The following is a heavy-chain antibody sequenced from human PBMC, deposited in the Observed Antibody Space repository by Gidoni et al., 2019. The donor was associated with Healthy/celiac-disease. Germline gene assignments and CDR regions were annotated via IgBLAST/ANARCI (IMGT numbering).Heavy chain of an antibody. CDR2: IYHSGST. D-gene: IGHD3-10*01. Sequence: QVQLQESGPGLVKPSGTLSLTCAVSGGSISSSNWWSWVRQPPGKGLEWIGEIYHSGSTNYNPSLKSRVTISVDKSKNQFSLKLSSVTAADTAVYYCARLNTVLGTMVRGVTPLNWFDPWGQGTLVTVSS. CDR1: GGSISSSNW. CDR3: ARLNTVLGTMVRGVTPLNWFDP. J-gene: IGHJ5*02. V-gene: IGHV4-4*02.